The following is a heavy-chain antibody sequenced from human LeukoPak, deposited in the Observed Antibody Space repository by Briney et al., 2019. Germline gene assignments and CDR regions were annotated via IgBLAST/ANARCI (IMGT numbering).Heavy chain of an antibody. CDR2: INSDGSST. V-gene: IGHV3-74*01. CDR3: ARSKPPAGILGVVIWGGDAFDI. Sequence: GGSLRLSCAASGLTFSSYWMHWVRQAPGKGLVWVSRINSDGSSTGYADSVKGRFTISRDNAKNTLYLQMNSLRAEDTAVYYCARSKPPAGILGVVIWGGDAFDIWGQGTMVTVSS. J-gene: IGHJ3*02. CDR1: GLTFSSYW. D-gene: IGHD3-3*02.